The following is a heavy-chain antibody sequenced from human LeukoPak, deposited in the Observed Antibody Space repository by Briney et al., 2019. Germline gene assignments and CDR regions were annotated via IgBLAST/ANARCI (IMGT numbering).Heavy chain of an antibody. CDR2: IHYSGST. Sequence: SETLSLTCTVSGGSISSYYWSWIRQPPGKGLEWIGHIHYSGSTNHNPSLKSRVTISVDTSKHQFSLKLSSVTAADTAVYYCARTDSSGWYVFDYWGQGTLVTVSS. CDR1: GGSISSYY. V-gene: IGHV4-59*01. J-gene: IGHJ4*02. CDR3: ARTDSSGWYVFDY. D-gene: IGHD6-19*01.